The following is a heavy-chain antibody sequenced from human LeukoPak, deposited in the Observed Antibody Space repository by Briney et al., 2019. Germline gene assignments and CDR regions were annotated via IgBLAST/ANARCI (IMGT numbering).Heavy chain of an antibody. CDR1: GGSIGSHY. CDR2: IYTSGTI. CDR3: ARDSGTTGEVKFDP. Sequence: SETLSLTCTVSGGSIGSHYWSWIRQPAGTALEWIGRIYTSGTITYNPSLKSRVTMSVDTSKNQFSLKLSSVTAADTAVYYCARDSGTTGEVKFDPWGQGTLVTVSS. D-gene: IGHD3-10*01. J-gene: IGHJ5*02. V-gene: IGHV4-4*07.